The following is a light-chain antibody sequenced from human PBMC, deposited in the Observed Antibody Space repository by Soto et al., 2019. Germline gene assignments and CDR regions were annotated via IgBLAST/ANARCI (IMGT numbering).Light chain of an antibody. Sequence: DIQMTQSPSTLSASVGDRVTITCRASQSISSWLAWYQQKPGKAPKLLIYKASSLESGVPSRFGGSGSGTEFTLTISSLQPDDFATYYCQQYYSYSRTFGQGTKVEIK. CDR3: QQYYSYSRT. V-gene: IGKV1-5*03. CDR2: KAS. CDR1: QSISSW. J-gene: IGKJ1*01.